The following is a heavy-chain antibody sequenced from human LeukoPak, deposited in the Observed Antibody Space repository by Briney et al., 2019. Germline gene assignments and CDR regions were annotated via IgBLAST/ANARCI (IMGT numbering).Heavy chain of an antibody. CDR1: GGSFSGYY. CDR2: VNHSGST. J-gene: IGHJ4*02. CDR3: ARGPLDY. V-gene: IGHV4-34*01. Sequence: SETLSLTCAVYGGSFSGYYWSWIRQPPGKGLEWIGEVNHSGSTNYNPSLKSRVTISVDTSKNQFSLKLSSVTAADTAVYYCARGPLDYWGQGTLVTVSS.